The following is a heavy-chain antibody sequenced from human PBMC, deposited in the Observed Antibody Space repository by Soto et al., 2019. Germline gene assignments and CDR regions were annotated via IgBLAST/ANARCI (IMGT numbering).Heavy chain of an antibody. CDR2: IAFDGSQQ. CDR1: GFTFNTSG. J-gene: IGHJ6*02. D-gene: IGHD2-21*02. Sequence: AGGSLRLSCAASGFTFNTSGMHWVRQAPGKGLEWVAVIAFDGSQQFYGASVRGRFSISRDNSKNTLFLEMKSLTPEDTAVYYCATKVRVTNYLYYGMDVWGQGTTVTVSS. V-gene: IGHV3-30*03. CDR3: ATKVRVTNYLYYGMDV.